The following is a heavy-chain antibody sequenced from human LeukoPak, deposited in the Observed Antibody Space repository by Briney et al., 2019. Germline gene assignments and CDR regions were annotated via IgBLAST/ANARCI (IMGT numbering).Heavy chain of an antibody. CDR2: INPNSGGT. V-gene: IGHV1-2*02. D-gene: IGHD5-18*01. CDR1: GYTFTGYY. Sequence: GASVKVSCKASGYTFTGYYMHWVRQAPGQGLEWIGWINPNSGGTNYAQKFQGRVTMTRDTSISTAYMELSRLRSDDTAVYYCARGYSYGYVYYYMDVWGKGTTVTVSS. J-gene: IGHJ6*03. CDR3: ARGYSYGYVYYYMDV.